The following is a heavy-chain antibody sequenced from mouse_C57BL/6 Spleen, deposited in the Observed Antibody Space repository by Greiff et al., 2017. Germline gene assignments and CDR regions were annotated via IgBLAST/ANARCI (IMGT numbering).Heavy chain of an antibody. V-gene: IGHV5-17*01. J-gene: IGHJ2*01. CDR3: ARARAYYGSTFDY. D-gene: IGHD1-1*01. Sequence: EVHLVESGGGLVKPGGSLKLSCAASGFTFSDYGMHWVRQAPEKGLEWVAYISSGSSTIYYADTVKGRFTISRDNAKNTLFLQMTSLRSEDTAMYYCARARAYYGSTFDYWGQGTTLTVSS. CDR1: GFTFSDYG. CDR2: ISSGSSTI.